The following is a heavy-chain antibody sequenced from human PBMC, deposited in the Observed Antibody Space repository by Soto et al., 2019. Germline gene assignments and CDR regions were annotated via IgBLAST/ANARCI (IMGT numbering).Heavy chain of an antibody. CDR1: GFAFSTYA. Sequence: QVHLEESGGGVVHPGMSLRLSCAASGFAFSTYAVHWVRQAPGKGLEWVAVVSSDGSNKYYSDSVKGRFSISRDNSNNTLSLQMNSLRTEDTAVYYCARGAITVLRGVDYWGRGTLVTVSS. D-gene: IGHD3-10*01. CDR2: VSSDGSNK. CDR3: ARGAITVLRGVDY. V-gene: IGHV3-30*04. J-gene: IGHJ4*02.